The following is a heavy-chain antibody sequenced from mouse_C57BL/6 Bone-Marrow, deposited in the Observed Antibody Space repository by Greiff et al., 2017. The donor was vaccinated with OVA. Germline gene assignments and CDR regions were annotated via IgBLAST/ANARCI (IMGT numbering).Heavy chain of an antibody. CDR2: IDPEDGDT. CDR1: GFNIKDYY. Sequence: EVKLQQSGAELVRPGASVKLSCTASGFNIKDYYMHWVKQRPEQGLEWIGRIDPEDGDTEYAPKFQGKATMTADTSSNTAYLQLSSLTSEDTAVYYCIGDIYYYGSRFAYWGQGTLVTVSA. D-gene: IGHD1-1*01. CDR3: IGDIYYYGSRFAY. J-gene: IGHJ3*01. V-gene: IGHV14-1*01.